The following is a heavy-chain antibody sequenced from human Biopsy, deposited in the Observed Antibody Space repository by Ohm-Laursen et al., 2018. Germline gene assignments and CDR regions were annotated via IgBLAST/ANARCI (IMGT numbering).Heavy chain of an antibody. CDR1: GYPISSGYY. CDR3: ARGQALKSFDY. V-gene: IGHV4-38-2*01. CDR2: IYHSGST. Sequence: SDTLSLTCAVSGYPISSGYYWGWIRQPPGKGLEWIGSIYHSGSTYYNPARKSRVTISVGTSKNKFSLKLSSVAAADTAGYYCARGQALKSFDYWGQGTLVTVSS. J-gene: IGHJ4*02.